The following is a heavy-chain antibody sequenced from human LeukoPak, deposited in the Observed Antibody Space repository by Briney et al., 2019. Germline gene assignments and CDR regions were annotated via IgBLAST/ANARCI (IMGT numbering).Heavy chain of an antibody. CDR3: ARGRKQLAYAFDI. D-gene: IGHD6-13*01. Sequence: SETLSLTCTVSGGSISSSSYYWGWIRQPPGKGLEWIGSIYYSGSTYYNPSLKSRVTISVDTSKNQFSLKLSSVTAADTAVYYCARGRKQLAYAFDIWGQGTMVTVSS. V-gene: IGHV4-39*07. CDR2: IYYSGST. J-gene: IGHJ3*02. CDR1: GGSISSSSYY.